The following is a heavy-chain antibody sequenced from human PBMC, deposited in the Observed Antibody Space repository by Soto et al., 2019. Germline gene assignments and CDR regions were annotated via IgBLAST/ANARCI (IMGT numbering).Heavy chain of an antibody. CDR3: ASSLVVRGVIISDY. D-gene: IGHD3-10*01. CDR1: GGTFSSYA. J-gene: IGHJ4*02. V-gene: IGHV1-69*13. CDR2: IIPIFGTA. Sequence: SVKVSCKASGGTFSSYAISWVRQAPGQGLEWMGGIIPIFGTANYAQKFQGRVTITADESTSTAYMELSSLGSEDTAVYYCASSLVVRGVIISDYWGQGTLVTVSS.